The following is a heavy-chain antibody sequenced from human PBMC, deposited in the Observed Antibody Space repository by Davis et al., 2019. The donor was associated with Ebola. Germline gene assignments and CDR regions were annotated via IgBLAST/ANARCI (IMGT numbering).Heavy chain of an antibody. Sequence: MPSETLSLTCTVSGGSITSHSYYWALIRRPPGKGLEWIGSIYYSGSTYYNPSLKSRVTMSVDPSNGQFSLSLTSVTAADTAVYYCATLGRFCRGGICYSFDSWGQGTLVTVSS. V-gene: IGHV4-39*01. D-gene: IGHD2-15*01. CDR3: ATLGRFCRGGICYSFDS. CDR1: GGSITSHSYY. CDR2: IYYSGST. J-gene: IGHJ4*02.